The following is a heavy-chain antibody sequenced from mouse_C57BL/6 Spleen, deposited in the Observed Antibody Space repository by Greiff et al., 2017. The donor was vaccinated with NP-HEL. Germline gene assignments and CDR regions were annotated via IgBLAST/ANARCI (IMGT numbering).Heavy chain of an antibody. V-gene: IGHV8-8*01. J-gene: IGHJ4*01. CDR1: GFSLSTFGMG. CDR3: ARMVYYGYDGEYYYAMDY. CDR2: IWWDDDK. Sequence: QVTLKVSGPGILQPSQTLSLTCSFSGFSLSTFGMGVGWIRQPSGKGLEWLAHIWWDDDKYYNPALKSRLTISKDTSKNQVFLKIANVDTADTATYYCARMVYYGYDGEYYYAMDYWGQGTSVTVSS. D-gene: IGHD2-2*01.